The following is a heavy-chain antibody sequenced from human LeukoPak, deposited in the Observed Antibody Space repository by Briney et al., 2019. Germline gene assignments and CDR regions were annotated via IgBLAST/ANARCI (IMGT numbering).Heavy chain of an antibody. CDR1: GYTFTSYP. CDR3: ATEGGWQPTDYGDHVY. CDR2: ISPYNGNT. V-gene: IGHV1-18*01. D-gene: IGHD4-17*01. Sequence: ASVKVSCKASGYTFTSYPITWVRQAPGQGLEWMGWISPYNGNTNYAQKFQGRVTMTTDTSTSTVYMELRSLRSDDTALYYCATEGGWQPTDYGDHVYWGQGTLVTVSS. J-gene: IGHJ4*02.